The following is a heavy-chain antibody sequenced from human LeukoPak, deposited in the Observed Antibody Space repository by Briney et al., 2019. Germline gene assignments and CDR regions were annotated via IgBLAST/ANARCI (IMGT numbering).Heavy chain of an antibody. J-gene: IGHJ4*02. CDR1: GFTVSSNY. CDR2: IYSGGST. D-gene: IGHD6-13*01. Sequence: GGSLRLSCAASGFTVSSNYMSWVRQAPGKGLEWVSVIYSGGSTYYADSVKGRFTISRDNSKNTLHLQMNSLRAEDTAVYYCARDWAAALDYWGQGTLVTVSS. V-gene: IGHV3-66*01. CDR3: ARDWAAALDY.